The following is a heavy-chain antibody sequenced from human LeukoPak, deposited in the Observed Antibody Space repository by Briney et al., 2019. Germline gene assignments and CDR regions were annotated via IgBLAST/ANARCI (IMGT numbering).Heavy chain of an antibody. V-gene: IGHV4-38-2*01. J-gene: IGHJ2*01. CDR3: ARRQSYWCFDL. Sequence: SETLSLTCAVSGFSISSGYYWGWIRQPPGKGLEWIGSIYHTGSTYYNPSLKSRVTISVDTSKNQFSLKLSSVTAADTAVYYCARRQSYWCFDLWGRGTLVTVSS. CDR1: GFSISSGYY. CDR2: IYHTGST.